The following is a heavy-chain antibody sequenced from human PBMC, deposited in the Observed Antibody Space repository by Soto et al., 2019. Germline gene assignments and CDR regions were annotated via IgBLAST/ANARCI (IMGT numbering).Heavy chain of an antibody. CDR1: GGSVSSGSYY. CDR2: IYYSGST. CDR3: ARDRIVYPPDI. Sequence: QVQLQESGPGLVKPSETLSLTCTVSGGSVSSGSYYWSWIRQPPGKGLEWIGYIYYSGSTNYNPSLKSRVTISVDTAKNQFSLKLSSVTAADTAVYYCARDRIVYPPDIWGQGTMVTVSS. J-gene: IGHJ3*02. V-gene: IGHV4-61*01. D-gene: IGHD1-26*01.